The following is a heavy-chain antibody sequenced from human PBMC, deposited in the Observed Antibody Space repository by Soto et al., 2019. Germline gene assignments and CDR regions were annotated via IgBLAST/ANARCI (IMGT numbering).Heavy chain of an antibody. Sequence: GGSLRLSGEGSGFPFRSYGLQWVRQAPGKGLEWLGLIWNDGSHAYYADSVKGRFTISRDNSKNTVFLQESNLRAEDTAVYFCARDQTDSGGYSDSWGQGTLVTVSS. CDR1: GFPFRSYG. CDR3: ARDQTDSGGYSDS. D-gene: IGHD2-15*01. CDR2: IWNDGSHA. J-gene: IGHJ4*02. V-gene: IGHV3-33*01.